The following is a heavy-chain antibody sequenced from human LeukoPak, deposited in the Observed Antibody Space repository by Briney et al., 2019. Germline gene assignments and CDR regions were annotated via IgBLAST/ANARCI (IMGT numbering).Heavy chain of an antibody. D-gene: IGHD3-10*01. CDR3: ARGGAFGEFFDY. CDR2: IIPIFGTG. V-gene: IGHV1-69*06. CDR1: GGTFSDYG. Sequence: SVKVSCKASGGTFSDYGISWVRQAPGQGLEWMGGIIPIFGTGNYAQKFQGRVTLTADKSTSTTYMELSRLRSDDTAVFYCARGGAFGEFFDYWGQGTLVTVSS. J-gene: IGHJ4*02.